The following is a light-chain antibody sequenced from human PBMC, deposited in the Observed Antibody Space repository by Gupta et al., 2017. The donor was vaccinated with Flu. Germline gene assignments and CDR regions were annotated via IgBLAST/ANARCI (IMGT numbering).Light chain of an antibody. V-gene: IGLV2-11*01. CDR3: CSFAGGFYV. Sequence: GTSSDSGGYNYVSWYQQHPGKAPKLMIYDVIKRPSVVPDRFSGSKSGNTASLTISGRQAEDEADYYCCSFAGGFYVFGTGTKVTVL. CDR2: DVI. J-gene: IGLJ1*01. CDR1: SSDSGGYNY.